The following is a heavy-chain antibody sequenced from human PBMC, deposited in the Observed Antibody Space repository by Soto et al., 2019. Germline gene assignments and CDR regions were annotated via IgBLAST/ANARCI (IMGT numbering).Heavy chain of an antibody. J-gene: IGHJ6*02. V-gene: IGHV1-69*13. CDR3: ASIGGSGSYYNAKGKNYYYGMDV. CDR2: IIPIFGTA. D-gene: IGHD3-10*01. Sequence: ASVQVSCKASGGTFSSYAISWVRQAPGQRLEWMGRIIPIFGTANYAQKFQGRVTITADESTSTAYMELSSLRSEDTAVYYCASIGGSGSYYNAKGKNYYYGMDVWGQGTTVTVSS. CDR1: GGTFSSYA.